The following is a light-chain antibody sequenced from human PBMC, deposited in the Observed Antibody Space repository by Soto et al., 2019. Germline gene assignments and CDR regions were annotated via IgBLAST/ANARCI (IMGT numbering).Light chain of an antibody. CDR3: RSYTSSSTL. Sequence: QSVLTQPASVSGSPGQSITISCTGTSSDVGGYNYVSWYQQHPGKAPKLMIYDVSNRPSGVSNRFSGSKSGNTASLTISGLQAEDEADYYCRSYTSSSTLFGTGNKVTVL. V-gene: IGLV2-14*01. J-gene: IGLJ1*01. CDR1: SSDVGGYNY. CDR2: DVS.